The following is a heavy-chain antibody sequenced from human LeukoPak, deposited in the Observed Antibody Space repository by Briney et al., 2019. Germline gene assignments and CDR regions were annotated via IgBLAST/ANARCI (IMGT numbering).Heavy chain of an antibody. CDR1: GFTFSSYA. Sequence: PGGSLRLSYAASGFTFSSYAMSWVRQAPGKGLEWVSAIGGSGGGTYYADSVKGRFTISRDNSKNTLYLQMNSLRAEDTAVYYCAKAGYCSGGSCYLPSNNWFDPWGQGTLVTVSS. J-gene: IGHJ5*02. CDR3: AKAGYCSGGSCYLPSNNWFDP. D-gene: IGHD2-15*01. V-gene: IGHV3-23*01. CDR2: IGGSGGGT.